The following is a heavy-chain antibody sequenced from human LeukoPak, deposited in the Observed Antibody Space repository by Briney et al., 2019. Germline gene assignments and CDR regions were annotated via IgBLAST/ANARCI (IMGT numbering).Heavy chain of an antibody. CDR1: GFTSSSYW. CDR2: INSDGSST. CDR3: ARVIPYYDSSGYSPYFDY. D-gene: IGHD3-22*01. V-gene: IGHV3-74*01. Sequence: QSGGSLRLSCAASGFTSSSYWMHWVRQAPGKGLVWVSRINSDGSSTSYADSVKGRFTISRDNAKNTLYLQMNSLRAEDTAVYYCARVIPYYDSSGYSPYFDYWGQGTLVTVSS. J-gene: IGHJ4*02.